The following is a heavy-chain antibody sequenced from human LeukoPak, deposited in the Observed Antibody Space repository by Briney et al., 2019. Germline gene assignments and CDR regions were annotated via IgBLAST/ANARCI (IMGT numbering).Heavy chain of an antibody. CDR2: IYHSGST. Sequence: SETLSLTCVVSGYSISGAYHWGWIRQPPGEGLEWIGNIYHSGSTYYNPSLKSRITISVDTSKNQFTLKLSSVTPADTAVYYCARSRLAADGDFDYWGQGTLVTVSS. CDR3: ARSRLAADGDFDY. J-gene: IGHJ4*02. V-gene: IGHV4-38-2*01. D-gene: IGHD6-13*01. CDR1: GYSISGAYH.